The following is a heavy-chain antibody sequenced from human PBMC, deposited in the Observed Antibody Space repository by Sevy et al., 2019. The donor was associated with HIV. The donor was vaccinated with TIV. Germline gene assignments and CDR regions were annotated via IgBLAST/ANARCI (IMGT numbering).Heavy chain of an antibody. CDR1: GFTFSSYW. J-gene: IGHJ3*02. D-gene: IGHD2-15*01. V-gene: IGHV3-74*01. CDR2: INSDGSST. CDR3: ARVRRIGGSAFDI. Sequence: GALRLSCAASGFTFSSYWMHWVRQAPGKGLVWVSRINSDGSSTSYADSVKGRFTISRDNAKNTLYLQMNSLRAEDTAVYYCARVRRIGGSAFDIWGRGTMVTVSS.